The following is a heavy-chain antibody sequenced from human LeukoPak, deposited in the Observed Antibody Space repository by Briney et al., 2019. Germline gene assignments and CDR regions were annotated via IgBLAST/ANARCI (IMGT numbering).Heavy chain of an antibody. V-gene: IGHV3-21*01. CDR3: ARDMYYDILTGYPEKDSAFDY. D-gene: IGHD3-9*01. J-gene: IGHJ4*02. Sequence: KPGGSLRLSCAASGCTFSSYSMNWGRQAPGKGLEWVSSISSSSSYIYYADSVKGRFTISRGNAKNSLYLQMNSLRAEDTAVYYCARDMYYDILTGYPEKDSAFDYWGQGTLVTVSS. CDR2: ISSSSSYI. CDR1: GCTFSSYS.